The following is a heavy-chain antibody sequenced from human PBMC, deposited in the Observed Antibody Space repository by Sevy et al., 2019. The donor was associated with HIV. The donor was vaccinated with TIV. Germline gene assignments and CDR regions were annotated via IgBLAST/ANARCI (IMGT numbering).Heavy chain of an antibody. CDR3: ARGNYFYDSSGYYAPFDY. Sequence: ASVKVSCKASGYTFTSYGISWVRQAPGQGLEWMGWISAYNGNTNYAQKLQGIVTMTTDTSTSTAYMELRSLRSDDTAVYYCARGNYFYDSSGYYAPFDYWGQGTLVTVSS. V-gene: IGHV1-18*01. CDR2: ISAYNGNT. CDR1: GYTFTSYG. J-gene: IGHJ4*02. D-gene: IGHD3-22*01.